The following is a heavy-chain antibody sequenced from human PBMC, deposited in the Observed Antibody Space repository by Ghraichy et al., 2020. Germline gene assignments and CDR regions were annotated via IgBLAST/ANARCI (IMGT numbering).Heavy chain of an antibody. CDR3: VREGQELGKSGFDL. CDR1: GFNFRDYY. V-gene: IGHV3-11*06. CDR2: ISRNGRDR. Sequence: GGSLRLSCAAFGFNFRDYYMSWIRQAPGKGLEWVALISRNGRDRNYADSVRGRFTISRDNAKSALFLQVNTLRAEDTAVYYCVREGQELGKSGFDLWGQGTPVTVSS. J-gene: IGHJ5*02. D-gene: IGHD1-7*01.